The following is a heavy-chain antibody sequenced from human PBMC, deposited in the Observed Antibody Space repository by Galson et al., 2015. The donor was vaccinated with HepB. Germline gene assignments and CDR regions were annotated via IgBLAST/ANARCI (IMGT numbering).Heavy chain of an antibody. V-gene: IGHV1-2*06. CDR2: INPNSGGT. CDR1: GYTFTGYY. Sequence: SVKVSCKASGYTFTGYYMHWVRQAPGQGLEWMGRINPNSGGTNYAQKFQGRVTMTRDTSISTAYMELSRLRSDDTAVYYCAREADYGDLPFDYWGQGTLVTVSA. J-gene: IGHJ4*02. D-gene: IGHD4-17*01. CDR3: AREADYGDLPFDY.